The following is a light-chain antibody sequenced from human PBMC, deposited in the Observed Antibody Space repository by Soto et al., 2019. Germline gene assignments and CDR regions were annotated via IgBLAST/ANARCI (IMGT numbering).Light chain of an antibody. J-gene: IGKJ4*01. CDR1: QDIANF. CDR2: AAS. CDR3: QKCKVAPFS. Sequence: DILMTQSPSALSAFVGDRVTITCRASQDIANFLAWYQQKPGKVPKLLIYAASTLQSGVPSRFIGSVSGTDFTLTISGLQPEDVATYYCQKCKVAPFSFGGVIKVDI. V-gene: IGKV1-27*01.